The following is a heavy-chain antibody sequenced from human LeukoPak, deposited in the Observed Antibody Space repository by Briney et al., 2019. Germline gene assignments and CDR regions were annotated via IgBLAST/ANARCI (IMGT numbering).Heavy chain of an antibody. CDR3: ARDTYCGGDCSAPFDY. J-gene: IGHJ4*02. V-gene: IGHV4-31*03. CDR1: GGSISSGGYY. D-gene: IGHD2-21*02. Sequence: SEALSLTCTVSGGSISSGGYYWSWIRQHPGKGLEWIGYIYYSGSTYYNPSLKSRVTISVDTSKNQFSLKLSSVTAADTAVYYCARDTYCGGDCSAPFDYWGQGTLVTVSS. CDR2: IYYSGST.